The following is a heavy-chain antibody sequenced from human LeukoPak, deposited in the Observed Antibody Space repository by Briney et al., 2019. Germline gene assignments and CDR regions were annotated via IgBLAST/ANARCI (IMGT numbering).Heavy chain of an antibody. D-gene: IGHD3-10*01. CDR1: GGSFSGYS. J-gene: IGHJ3*02. V-gene: IGHV4-34*11. CDR3: ARDRGLAGFDAYDI. CDR2: IHDSGKT. Sequence: PSETLSLTCAVYGGSFSGYSWSWIRQPPGKGLEWIAYIHDSGKTHYNPSLKSRATISIDTSKNHFSLSLSSVTAADTALYYCARDRGLAGFDAYDIWGQGTMVTVSS.